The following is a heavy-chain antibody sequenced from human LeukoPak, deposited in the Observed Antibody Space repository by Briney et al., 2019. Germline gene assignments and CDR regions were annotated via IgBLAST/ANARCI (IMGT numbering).Heavy chain of an antibody. CDR1: GFTFSNYW. J-gene: IGHJ4*01. V-gene: IGHV3-74*01. D-gene: IGHD1-26*01. CDR3: ARGKSGSYGLEDY. CDR2: INIDGNTT. Sequence: PGGSLRLSCAASGFTFSNYWMHWVRQVPGKGLVWVSRINIDGNTTTYADSVKGRITISRDNAKNTLYLQMNSLRAEDTAVYYCARGKSGSYGLEDYLGHGTLVTVSS.